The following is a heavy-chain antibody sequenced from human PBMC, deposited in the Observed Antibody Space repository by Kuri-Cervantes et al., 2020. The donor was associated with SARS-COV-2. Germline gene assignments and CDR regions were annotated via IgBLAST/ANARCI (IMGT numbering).Heavy chain of an antibody. CDR2: VKTNSGNT. V-gene: IGHV1-8*01. J-gene: IGHJ6*03. D-gene: IGHD3-3*01. CDR3: ARTLPRKRFLEWLPPGHYYYYMDV. Sequence: ASVKVSCKAPETTFPNYDINWVRQATGQGLEWMGMVKTNSGNTLYAQIFQGRVTMTRDTSTSTVYMELSSLRSEDTDVYYCARTLPRKRFLEWLPPGHYYYYMDVWGKGTTVTVSS. CDR1: ETTFPNYD.